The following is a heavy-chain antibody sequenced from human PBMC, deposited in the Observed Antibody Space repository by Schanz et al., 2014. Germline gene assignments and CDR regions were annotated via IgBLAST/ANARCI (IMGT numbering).Heavy chain of an antibody. V-gene: IGHV1-2*04. CDR3: ARDQSPYTNSSDVRYFDY. Sequence: QVQLVQSGAEVKKPGASVKVSCKASGYTFSDYYIHWVRQAPGQGLEWMGWINPNTGGTNFAQKFLGWVTVTRDTSISTVYMELSRVTYEDTAVYYCARDQSPYTNSSDVRYFDYWGQGSLVTVSS. J-gene: IGHJ4*02. D-gene: IGHD6-6*01. CDR1: GYTFSDYY. CDR2: INPNTGGT.